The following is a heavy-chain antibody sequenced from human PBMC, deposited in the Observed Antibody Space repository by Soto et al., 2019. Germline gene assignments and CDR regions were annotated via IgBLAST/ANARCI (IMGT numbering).Heavy chain of an antibody. V-gene: IGHV4-34*01. Sequence: QVHLQQWGAGLLKPSETLSLTCAVYGGAFGDAYWNLFRQTPGKGLGWVGEINHNTNTIYNPSLTSRFPNSVDTSKNHLSLKLTYVTAAYTAVYYCAPGVSLFRGSFAPWGQGTLVPVSS. CDR2: INHNTNT. D-gene: IGHD2-21*01. J-gene: IGHJ5*02. CDR1: GGAFGDAY. CDR3: APGVSLFRGSFAP.